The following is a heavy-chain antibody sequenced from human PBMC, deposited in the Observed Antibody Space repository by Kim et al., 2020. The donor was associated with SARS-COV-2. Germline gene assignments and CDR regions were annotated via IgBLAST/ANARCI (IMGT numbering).Heavy chain of an antibody. CDR3: ARGLVVITPFYDY. V-gene: IGHV4-34*01. J-gene: IGHJ4*02. Sequence: YNPSRKSRVTISVDTSKNQFSLKLSSVTAADTAVYYCARGLVVITPFYDYWGQGTLVTVSS. D-gene: IGHD3-22*01.